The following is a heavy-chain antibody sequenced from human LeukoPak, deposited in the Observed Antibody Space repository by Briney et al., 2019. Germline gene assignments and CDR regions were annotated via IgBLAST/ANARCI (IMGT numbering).Heavy chain of an antibody. D-gene: IGHD6-19*01. V-gene: IGHV1-69*04. Sequence: SVKVSCKASGGTFSSYTISWVRQAPGQGLEWMGRIIPILGIANYAQKFQGRVTITADKSTSTAYMELSSLRSEDTAVYYCARDSEQWLVMGYFDYWAREPWSPSPQ. CDR2: IIPILGIA. CDR1: GGTFSSYT. CDR3: ARDSEQWLVMGYFDY. J-gene: IGHJ4*02.